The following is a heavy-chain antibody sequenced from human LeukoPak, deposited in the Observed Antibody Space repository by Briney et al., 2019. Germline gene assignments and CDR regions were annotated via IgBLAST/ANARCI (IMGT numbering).Heavy chain of an antibody. Sequence: PGGSLRLSCAASGFTFDDYAMHWVRQAPGKGLEWVSGISWNSGTIAYADSVKGRFTISRDNAKNSLYLQMNGLRAEDMALYYCAKASTRSFTSGYYGDAFDIWGQGTMVSVSS. CDR3: AKASTRSFTSGYYGDAFDI. D-gene: IGHD3-22*01. CDR2: ISWNSGTI. J-gene: IGHJ3*02. V-gene: IGHV3-9*03. CDR1: GFTFDDYA.